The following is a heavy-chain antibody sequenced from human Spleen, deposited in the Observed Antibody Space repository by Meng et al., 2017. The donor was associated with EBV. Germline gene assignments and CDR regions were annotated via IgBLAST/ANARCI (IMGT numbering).Heavy chain of an antibody. CDR3: ARGSYYYDGDALGAY. Sequence: QGPLPQWGAVRLKPSETLSLTCPVYGGSFRVWYWTWIRQPPGKGLEWIGEVNHNGNTNYNPSLKSRVTISVDTSENQFSLKLSSVTAADTAVYYCARGSYYYDGDALGAYWGQGTLVTVSS. CDR1: GGSFRVWY. J-gene: IGHJ4*02. CDR2: VNHNGNT. D-gene: IGHD3-22*01. V-gene: IGHV4-34*01.